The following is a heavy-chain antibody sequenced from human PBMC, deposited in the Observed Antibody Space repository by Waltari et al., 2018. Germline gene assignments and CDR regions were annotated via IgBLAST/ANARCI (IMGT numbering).Heavy chain of an antibody. CDR1: GGPFKTHI. CDR3: ARGRQQWPPRFDF. J-gene: IGHJ4*02. CDR2: IIPTIGSR. D-gene: IGHD6-19*01. Sequence: QVPLVSSGAEVKKPGSSVRVSCTASGGPFKTHIFNWVRQAPGQGLEWLGRIIPTIGSRNFAQKFQGRLTSVEDKSSDTVYMQLRRLTSEDTGVYFCARGRQQWPPRFDFWDQGTLVTVSS. V-gene: IGHV1-69*08.